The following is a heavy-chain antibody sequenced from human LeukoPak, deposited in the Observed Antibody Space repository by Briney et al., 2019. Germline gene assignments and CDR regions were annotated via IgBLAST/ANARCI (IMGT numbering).Heavy chain of an antibody. J-gene: IGHJ4*02. V-gene: IGHV4-34*01. CDR3: ARALQGWLQSYYFDY. Sequence: SETLSLTCAVYGGSFGGYYWSWIRQPPGKGLEWIGEINHSGSTNYNPSLKSRVTISVDTSKNQFSLKLSSVTAADTAVYYCARALQGWLQSYYFDYWGQGTLVTVSS. CDR2: INHSGST. D-gene: IGHD5-24*01. CDR1: GGSFGGYY.